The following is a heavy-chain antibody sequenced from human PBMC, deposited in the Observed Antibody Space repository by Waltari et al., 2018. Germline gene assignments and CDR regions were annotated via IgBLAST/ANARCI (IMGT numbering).Heavy chain of an antibody. J-gene: IGHJ4*02. CDR1: GYSISRGYY. CDR3: ADSGSYYGLFDY. D-gene: IGHD1-26*01. V-gene: IGHV4-38-2*01. CDR2: IYHRGST. Sequence: QVQLQESGPGLVKPSETLSLTCAVSGYSISRGYYWGWIRQPPGKGLEWIGSIYHRGSTYYNPSLKSRVTISVDTSKNQFSLKLSSVTAADTAVYYCADSGSYYGLFDYWGQGTLVTVSS.